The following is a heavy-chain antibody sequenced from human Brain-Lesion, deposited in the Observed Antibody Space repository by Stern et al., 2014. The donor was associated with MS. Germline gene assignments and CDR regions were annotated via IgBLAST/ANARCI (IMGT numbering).Heavy chain of an antibody. CDR2: IYTSGGT. V-gene: IGHV4-61*02. CDR1: GGSITSGRYY. J-gene: IGHJ4*02. Sequence: QVQLLQPGPGLVRPSQTLSLTCTVSGGSITSGRYYWTWIRQTAGKGLEWIGRIYTSGGTNYNPSFESRVTISMDTSSNHFSLQLSSVTVADTAVYFCASADYSVSGTPFDYWGQGTLVAV. CDR3: ASADYSVSGTPFDY. D-gene: IGHD3-10*01.